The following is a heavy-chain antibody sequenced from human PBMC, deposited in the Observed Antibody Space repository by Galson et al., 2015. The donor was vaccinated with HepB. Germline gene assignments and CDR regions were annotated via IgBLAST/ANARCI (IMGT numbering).Heavy chain of an antibody. J-gene: IGHJ3*02. V-gene: IGHV3-48*04. CDR2: SSTI. D-gene: IGHD1-26*01. CDR3: PVSGSYSTFDI. Sequence: SSTIYYADSLKGRFTISRDNAKNSLYRQMNSLRAEDTAVYYCPVSGSYSTFDIWGQGTMVTVSS.